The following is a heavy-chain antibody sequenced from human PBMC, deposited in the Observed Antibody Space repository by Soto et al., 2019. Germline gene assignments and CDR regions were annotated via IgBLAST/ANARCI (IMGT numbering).Heavy chain of an antibody. V-gene: IGHV3-23*01. D-gene: IGHD3-10*01. CDR1: GFSFSSYD. CDR2: VSESGRST. Sequence: EVQLLESGGGLVQPGGSLRLSCAGSGFSFSSYDMSWVRQAPGKGLEWVSAVSESGRSTYYADSVKGRFTISRDNSKNTLSLQMNSLRAEDTAVSYCAKDRRGVMDVWGQGTTVTVSS. J-gene: IGHJ6*01. CDR3: AKDRRGVMDV.